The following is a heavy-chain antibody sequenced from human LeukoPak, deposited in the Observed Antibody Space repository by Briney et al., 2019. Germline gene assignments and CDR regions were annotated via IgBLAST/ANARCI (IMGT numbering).Heavy chain of an antibody. V-gene: IGHV1-2*02. Sequence: VSLKVSCKASGYTFTGYYMHWVRQAPGQGLEWMGWINRNSGGTNYAQKFQGRVTMTRDTSISTAYMELSRLRSDDTAVYYCARVKAAHCSSTSCLSPSYGMDVWGQGTTVTV. CDR2: INRNSGGT. CDR1: GYTFTGYY. D-gene: IGHD2-2*01. J-gene: IGHJ6*02. CDR3: ARVKAAHCSSTSCLSPSYGMDV.